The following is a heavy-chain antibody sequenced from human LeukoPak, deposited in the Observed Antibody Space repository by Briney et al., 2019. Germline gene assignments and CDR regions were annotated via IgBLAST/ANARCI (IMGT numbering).Heavy chain of an antibody. D-gene: IGHD1-26*01. CDR3: ARGGGSYFARWFDP. CDR1: GGSISSHY. Sequence: SETLSLTCTVSGGSISSHYWSWIRQPPGKGLEWIGYIYYSGSTNYNPSLKSRVTISVDTSKNQFSLKLSSVTAADTAVYYCARGGGSYFARWFDPWGQGTLVTVSS. V-gene: IGHV4-59*11. CDR2: IYYSGST. J-gene: IGHJ5*02.